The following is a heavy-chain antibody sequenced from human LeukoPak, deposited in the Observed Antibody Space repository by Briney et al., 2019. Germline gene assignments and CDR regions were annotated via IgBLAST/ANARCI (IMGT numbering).Heavy chain of an antibody. CDR3: VLLILTPG. CDR1: GFTFSSYA. Sequence: GGSLRLSCAASGFTFSSYAMSWVRQAPGKGLEWVSAFSGSGGSTYYADSVKGRFTISRDNSKNTLYLQMNSLRPEDTSVYYCVLLILTPGWGQVTLVTVAS. CDR2: FSGSGGST. J-gene: IGHJ4*02. V-gene: IGHV3-23*01. D-gene: IGHD3-10*01.